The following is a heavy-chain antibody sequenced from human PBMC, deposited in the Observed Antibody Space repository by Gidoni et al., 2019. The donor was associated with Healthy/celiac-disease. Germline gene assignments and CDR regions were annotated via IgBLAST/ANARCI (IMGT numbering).Heavy chain of an antibody. CDR1: GYTFTSSG. D-gene: IGHD2-2*01. V-gene: IGHV1-18*01. Sequence: QVQLVQSGAEVKKPGASAKVSCKASGYTFTSSGIRWVRQAPGQGLEWIGWSSAYNGNTNYAQKLQGRVTMTTDTSTSTAYMELRSLRSDDTAVYYCARVSPVVPAAIDWFDPWGQGTLVTVSS. CDR3: ARVSPVVPAAIDWFDP. CDR2: SSAYNGNT. J-gene: IGHJ5*02.